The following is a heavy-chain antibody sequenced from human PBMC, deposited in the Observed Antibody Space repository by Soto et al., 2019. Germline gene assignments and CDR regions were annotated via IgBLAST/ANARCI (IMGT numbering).Heavy chain of an antibody. CDR1: GFTFSSYA. D-gene: IGHD2-2*01. V-gene: IGHV3-23*01. J-gene: IGHJ6*02. CDR2: ISGSGGST. Sequence: LRLSCADSGFTFSSYAMSWVRQAPGKGLEWVSAISGSGGSTYYAYSVKGRVTIYRDNSKNTLYLQMNSLRAEDTAVYYCANELVRLVPAAIRRYSSTYSAYSEMDVWGLGTTRTISS. CDR3: ANELVRLVPAAIRRYSSTYSAYSEMDV.